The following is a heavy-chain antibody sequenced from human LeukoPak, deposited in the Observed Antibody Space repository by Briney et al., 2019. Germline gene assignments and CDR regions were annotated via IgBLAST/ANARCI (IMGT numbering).Heavy chain of an antibody. D-gene: IGHD2-15*01. Sequence: ASVKVSCKASGYTFTSYAMNWVRQAPGQGLEWMGWINSNTGNPTYAQGFTGRFVFSLDTSVSTAYLQISSLKAEDTAVYYCARVYAGWLTYYYYYMDVWGKGTRSPSP. CDR1: GYTFTSYA. V-gene: IGHV7-4-1*02. CDR3: ARVYAGWLTYYYYYMDV. CDR2: INSNTGNP. J-gene: IGHJ6*03.